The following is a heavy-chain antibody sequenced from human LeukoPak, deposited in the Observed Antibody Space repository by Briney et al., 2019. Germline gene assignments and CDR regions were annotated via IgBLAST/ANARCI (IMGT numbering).Heavy chain of an antibody. CDR2: INGPGDNP. J-gene: IGHJ4*02. CDR3: AKVTVCYGCYFDY. CDR1: GYIFIDHG. Sequence: GGSLRISCAASGYIFIDHGMTWVRQARGKGLEWVSTINGPGDNPQYAETVKGRFTISRDNSRNTVFLQMDSLRADDTAIYYCAKVTVCYGCYFDYWGQGILVTVSS. D-gene: IGHD2-8*01. V-gene: IGHV3-23*01.